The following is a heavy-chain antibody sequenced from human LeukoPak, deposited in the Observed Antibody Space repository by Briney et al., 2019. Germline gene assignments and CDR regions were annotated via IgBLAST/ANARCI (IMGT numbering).Heavy chain of an antibody. CDR1: GGSISSSSYY. J-gene: IGHJ3*02. V-gene: IGHV4-39*07. CDR2: IYYSGST. Sequence: PSETLSLTCTVSGGSISSSSYYWGWIRQPPGKGLEWIGSIYYSGSTYYNPSLKSRVTTSVDTSKNQFSLKLSSVTAADTAVYYCARGTPYYYDSSGYYGGGDAFDIWGQGTMVTVSS. D-gene: IGHD3-22*01. CDR3: ARGTPYYYDSSGYYGGGDAFDI.